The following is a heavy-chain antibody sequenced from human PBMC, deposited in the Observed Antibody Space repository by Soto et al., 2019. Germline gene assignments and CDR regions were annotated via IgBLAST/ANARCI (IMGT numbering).Heavy chain of an antibody. Sequence: LRLSCAASGFIFSIYSMNCVRQAPGKGLEWVSSISSSSSYIYYADSVTGRFTISRDNAKNSLYLQMNSLRAEDTAVYYCARSRGPADKYGMDVWGQGTTVTVSS. V-gene: IGHV3-21*01. CDR2: ISSSSSYI. J-gene: IGHJ6*02. CDR3: ARSRGPADKYGMDV. CDR1: GFIFSIYS. D-gene: IGHD2-2*01.